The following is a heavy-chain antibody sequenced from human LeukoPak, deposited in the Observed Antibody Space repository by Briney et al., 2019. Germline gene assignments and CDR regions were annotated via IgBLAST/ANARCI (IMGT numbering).Heavy chain of an antibody. Sequence: SETLSLTCAVSGGSISSSNWWSWVRQPPGKGLEWIGYIYYSGSTNCNPSVKSRVAMSVDTSKKQFSLKLSSLTAADTAVYYCARGGTAVIAPYAFDIWGQGTMVTVSS. V-gene: IGHV4-4*02. CDR3: ARGGTAVIAPYAFDI. J-gene: IGHJ3*02. CDR1: GGSISSSNW. D-gene: IGHD4-23*01. CDR2: IYYSGST.